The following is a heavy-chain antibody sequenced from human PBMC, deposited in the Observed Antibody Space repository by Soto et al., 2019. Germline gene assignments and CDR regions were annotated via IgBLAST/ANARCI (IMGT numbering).Heavy chain of an antibody. V-gene: IGHV1-69*08. CDR1: GGTFSTST. CDR2: IIPIFGTA. CDR3: ARDSPMGVKFSGYDNIDF. Sequence: QVPLVQSGAEMKKPGSSVKVSCKASGGTFSTSTFTWVRQAPGQGLEWMGRIIPIFGTADYAQKFQGRVTITAEKSTRTAKRGRRSRRSDDTAVYYGARDSPMGVKFSGYDNIDFGDQGTRFTFPS. J-gene: IGHJ4*02. D-gene: IGHD5-12*01.